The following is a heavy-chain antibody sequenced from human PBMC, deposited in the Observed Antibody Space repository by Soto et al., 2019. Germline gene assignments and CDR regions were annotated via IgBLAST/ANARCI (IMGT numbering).Heavy chain of an antibody. CDR2: IYYSGST. CDR1: GGSVSSGSYY. Sequence: KPSETLSLTCTVSGGSVSSGSYYWSWIRQPPGKGLEWIGYIYYSGSTNYNPSLKSRVTISVDTSKNQFSLKLSSVTAADTAVYYCVLYSGYDYNSGWFDPWGQGTLVTVSS. CDR3: VLYSGYDYNSGWFDP. D-gene: IGHD5-12*01. J-gene: IGHJ5*02. V-gene: IGHV4-61*01.